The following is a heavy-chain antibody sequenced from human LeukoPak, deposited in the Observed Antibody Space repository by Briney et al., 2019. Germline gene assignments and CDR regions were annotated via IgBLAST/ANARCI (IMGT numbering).Heavy chain of an antibody. D-gene: IGHD6-19*01. J-gene: IGHJ4*02. CDR2: LSGSGITT. V-gene: IGHV3-23*01. CDR3: AKGIYSSGWSYFDY. CDR1: GFTFSSYA. Sequence: GGSLRLSCEASGFTFSSYAMSWVRQAPGKGLEWVSTLSGSGITTYYADSVKGRFTISRDNSKNTLYLQMNSLRAEDTAVYYCAKGIYSSGWSYFDYWGQGTLVTVSS.